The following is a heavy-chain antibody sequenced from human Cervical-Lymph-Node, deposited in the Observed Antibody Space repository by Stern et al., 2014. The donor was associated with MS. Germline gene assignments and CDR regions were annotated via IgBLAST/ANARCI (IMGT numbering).Heavy chain of an antibody. V-gene: IGHV3-30*18. CDR2: ISYNGGNK. D-gene: IGHD3-10*01. J-gene: IGHJ6*02. Sequence: MQLVESGGGVVQPGRSVRLSCAASGFTFSTYGMHWVRQAPGKGLEWVAVISYNGGNKYYAASVKGRFTISRDNSQNTVYVQMNSLRPEDTAVYYCAKDYKEYLARYYEGMDVWGQGTTVTVSS. CDR1: GFTFSTYG. CDR3: AKDYKEYLARYYEGMDV.